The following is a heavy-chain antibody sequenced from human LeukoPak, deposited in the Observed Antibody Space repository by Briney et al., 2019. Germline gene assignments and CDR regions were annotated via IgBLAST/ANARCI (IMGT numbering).Heavy chain of an antibody. CDR3: ASVDCSSTSCYTSYFDY. CDR1: GGTFSSYA. Sequence: ASVKVSCKASGGTFSSYAISWVRQAPGQGLEWMGGIIPIFGTANYAQKFQGRVTITTAESTSTAYMELSSLRSEDTAVYYCASVDCSSTSCYTSYFDYWGQGTLVTVSS. CDR2: IIPIFGTA. J-gene: IGHJ4*02. D-gene: IGHD2-2*02. V-gene: IGHV1-69*05.